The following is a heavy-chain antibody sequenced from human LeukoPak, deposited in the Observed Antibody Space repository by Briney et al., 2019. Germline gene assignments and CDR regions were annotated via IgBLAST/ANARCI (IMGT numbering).Heavy chain of an antibody. CDR2: IYSGGHI. CDR1: GFSVSSNY. CDR3: AGKQGSGSPRPLDY. Sequence: GGSLRLSCAASGFSVSSNYMSWVRQTPGKGLEWVSGIYSGGHIYYADSVKGRFTISRDNSKNTLYLQMNSLRAEDTAVYYCAGKQGSGSPRPLDYWGQGTLVTVSS. V-gene: IGHV3-53*01. D-gene: IGHD3-10*01. J-gene: IGHJ4*02.